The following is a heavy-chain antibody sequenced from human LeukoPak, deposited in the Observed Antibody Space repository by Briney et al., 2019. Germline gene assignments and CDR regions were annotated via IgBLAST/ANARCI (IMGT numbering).Heavy chain of an antibody. CDR1: EFTFSSYS. V-gene: IGHV3-15*07. J-gene: IGHJ4*02. CDR3: TTETYYYGSGSYPL. Sequence: GGSLRLSCAASEFTFSSYSMNWVRQAPGKGREWVGRIKSKTDGGTTDYAAPVKGRFTISRDDSKNTLYLQMNSLKTEDTAVYYCTTETYYYGSGSYPLWGQGTLVTVSS. CDR2: IKSKTDGGTT. D-gene: IGHD3-10*01.